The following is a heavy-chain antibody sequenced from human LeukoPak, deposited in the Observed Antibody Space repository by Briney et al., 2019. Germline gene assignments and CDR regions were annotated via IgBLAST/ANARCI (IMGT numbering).Heavy chain of an antibody. CDR1: GFTFSSYA. D-gene: IGHD6-6*01. J-gene: IGHJ4*02. V-gene: IGHV3-23*01. Sequence: GGSLRLSCAASGFTFSSYAMSWVRQTPGEGLEWVSTIVGSGGTTYFADSVKGRFTISRDNSKNTLYLQMSSLRAEDTALYYCAKSPYIASHIYFDYWGQGTLVTVSS. CDR2: IVGSGGTT. CDR3: AKSPYIASHIYFDY.